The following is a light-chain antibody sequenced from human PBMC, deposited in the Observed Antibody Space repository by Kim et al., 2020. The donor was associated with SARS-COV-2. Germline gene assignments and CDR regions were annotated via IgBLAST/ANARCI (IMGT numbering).Light chain of an antibody. CDR2: GKN. CDR1: SLRSYY. J-gene: IGLJ2*01. V-gene: IGLV3-19*01. CDR3: NSRGSNDNVV. Sequence: SSELTQDPAVSVALGQTVRITCQGDSLRSYYATWYQQKPGQAPIVVIYGKNNRPSGIPDRFSGSSSGNTASLTNTGTQAGDEADYYCNSRGSNDNVVFGGGTQLTVL.